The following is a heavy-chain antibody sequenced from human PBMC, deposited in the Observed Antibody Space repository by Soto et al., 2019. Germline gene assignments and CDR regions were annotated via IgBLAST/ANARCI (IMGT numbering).Heavy chain of an antibody. V-gene: IGHV1-3*01. Sequence: ASVKVSCKASGYTFTSYAVHWVRQAPGQRLEWMGWINAGNGNTKYSQKFQGRVTITRDTSASTAYMELSSLRSEDTAVYYCARGFFRPPSTPNFDYWGLGTLVTVSS. J-gene: IGHJ4*02. CDR3: ARGFFRPPSTPNFDY. CDR2: INAGNGNT. CDR1: GYTFTSYA. D-gene: IGHD3-3*01.